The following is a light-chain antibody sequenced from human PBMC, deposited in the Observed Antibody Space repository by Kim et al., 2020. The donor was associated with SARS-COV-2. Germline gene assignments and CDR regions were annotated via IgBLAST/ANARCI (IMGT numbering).Light chain of an antibody. CDR2: AAS. CDR1: QGIASW. J-gene: IGKJ5*01. Sequence: DVQMTQSPSSVSASVGDRVTITCRASQGIASWLASYQQKPGRAPKLLIYAASGLQSGVPSRFSGSGSGREFTLTISSLQPEDVATYFCQQSNNFPITFGQGTRLEIK. V-gene: IGKV1-12*01. CDR3: QQSNNFPIT.